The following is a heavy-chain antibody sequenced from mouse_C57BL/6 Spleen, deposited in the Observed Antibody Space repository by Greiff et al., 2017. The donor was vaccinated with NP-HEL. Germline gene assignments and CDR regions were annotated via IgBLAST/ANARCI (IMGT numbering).Heavy chain of an antibody. Sequence: DVMLVESGGGLVKPGGSLKLSCAASGFTFSDYGMHWVRQAPEKGLEWVAYISSGSSTIYYADTVKGRFTISRDNAKNTLFLQMTSLRSEDTAMYYCARWYYYGSRNYFDYWGQGTTLTVSS. D-gene: IGHD1-1*01. CDR3: ARWYYYGSRNYFDY. J-gene: IGHJ2*01. CDR1: GFTFSDYG. V-gene: IGHV5-17*01. CDR2: ISSGSSTI.